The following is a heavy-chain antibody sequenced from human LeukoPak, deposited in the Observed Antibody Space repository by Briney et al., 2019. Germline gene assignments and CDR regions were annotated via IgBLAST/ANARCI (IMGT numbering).Heavy chain of an antibody. CDR3: ARAPKNDAFDI. V-gene: IGHV1-2*02. CDR1: GYTFTGYY. CDR2: INPNSGDT. Sequence: ASVKVSCKASGYTFTGYYIHWVRQAPGQGHEWMGWINPNSGDTHYAQNFQDRVTMTRDTSISTAYMELSRLRSDDTAVYYCARAPKNDAFDIWGQGTMVTVSS. J-gene: IGHJ3*02.